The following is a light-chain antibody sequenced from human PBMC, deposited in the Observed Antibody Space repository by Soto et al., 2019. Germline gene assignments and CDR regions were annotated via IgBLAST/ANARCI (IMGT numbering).Light chain of an antibody. CDR3: QHRHSYPLT. Sequence: EFVLTQSPGTLSLSPGERATLSCRASQTVRNNYLAWYQQKPGQAPRLLIYDASSRATGIPDRFSGGGSGTDFTLTISRLEPEEFATYYCQHRHSYPLTVGGGTKVDIK. J-gene: IGKJ4*01. CDR1: QTVRNNY. CDR2: DAS. V-gene: IGKV3D-20*02.